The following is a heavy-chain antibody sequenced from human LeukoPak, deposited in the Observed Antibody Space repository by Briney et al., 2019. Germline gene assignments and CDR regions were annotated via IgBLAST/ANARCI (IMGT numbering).Heavy chain of an antibody. CDR2: IYHSGSA. D-gene: IGHD1-14*01. CDR3: ARDHRNYLSYRTPNWFDP. V-gene: IGHV4-30-2*01. CDR1: GGSISSGGYY. Sequence: SETLSLTCTVSGGSISSGGYYWSWIRQPPGKGLEWIGYIYHSGSAYYNPSLKSRVTISVDRSKNQFSLKLSSVTAADTAVYYCARDHRNYLSYRTPNWFDPWGQGTLVTVSS. J-gene: IGHJ5*02.